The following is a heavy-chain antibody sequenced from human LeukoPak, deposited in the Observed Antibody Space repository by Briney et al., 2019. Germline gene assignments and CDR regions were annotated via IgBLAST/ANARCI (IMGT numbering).Heavy chain of an antibody. J-gene: IGHJ6*02. V-gene: IGHV3-30*03. Sequence: GRSLRLSWAACGFTFSSVGMHWVRQAPGKGLGWVAVISYDGSNKYYADSVKGRFTISRDNSQNTLYLQVNSLRPEDTAVYYCGRLMGGYDSYFYGMDVWGQGTTVTVSS. D-gene: IGHD5-12*01. CDR2: ISYDGSNK. CDR1: GFTFSSVG. CDR3: GRLMGGYDSYFYGMDV.